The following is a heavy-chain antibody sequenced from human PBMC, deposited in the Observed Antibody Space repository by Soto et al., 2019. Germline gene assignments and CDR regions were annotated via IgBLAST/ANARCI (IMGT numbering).Heavy chain of an antibody. V-gene: IGHV4-39*07. CDR2: IYYSGST. Sequence: SETLSLTCTVSGGSISSSSYYWGWIRQPPGKGLEWIGSIYYSGSTYYNPSLKSRVTISVDTSKNQFSLKLSSVTAADTAVYYCARGRPRITMVRGDHWFDPWGQGTLVTVSS. CDR1: GGSISSSSYY. D-gene: IGHD3-10*01. CDR3: ARGRPRITMVRGDHWFDP. J-gene: IGHJ5*02.